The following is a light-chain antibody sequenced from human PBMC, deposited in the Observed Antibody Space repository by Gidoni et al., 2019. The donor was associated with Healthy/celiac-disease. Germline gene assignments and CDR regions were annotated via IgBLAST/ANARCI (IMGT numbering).Light chain of an antibody. CDR2: DDS. CDR3: QVWDSSSDHLWV. V-gene: IGLV3-21*02. J-gene: IGLJ3*02. CDR1: NIGSKS. Sequence: SYVMTQPPSASVAQAQTARITCGGNNIGSKSVHWYQQKPGQAPVLVVYDDSDRPSGIPERFSGSNSGNTATLTISRVEAGDEADYYCQVWDSSSDHLWVFGGGTKLTVL.